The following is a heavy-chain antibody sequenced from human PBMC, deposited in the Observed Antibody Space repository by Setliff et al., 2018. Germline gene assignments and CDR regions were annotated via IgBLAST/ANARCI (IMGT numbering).Heavy chain of an antibody. V-gene: IGHV1-2*02. CDR1: GYTFTGYY. CDR3: ARDGDILITYYIYYYYMDV. J-gene: IGHJ6*03. Sequence: WASVKVSCKASGYTFTGYYIHWVRQAPGQGLEYMGWINPNSGGTNYAPKFQGRVTMTRDTSISTVYMEVSRLRSDDTAVYFCARDGDILITYYIYYYYMDVCGKGTTVTVSS. D-gene: IGHD3-9*01. CDR2: INPNSGGT.